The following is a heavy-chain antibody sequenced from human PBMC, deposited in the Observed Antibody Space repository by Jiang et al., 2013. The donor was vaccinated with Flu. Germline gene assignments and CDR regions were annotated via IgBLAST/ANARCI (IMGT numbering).Heavy chain of an antibody. J-gene: IGHJ4*02. Sequence: GAEVKKPGASVKVSCKASGYTFTGYYMRWVRQAPGQGLEWMGGIIPIFGTANYAQKFQGRVTITADESTSTAYMELSSLRSEDTAVYYCARSSPTPGPGDSSGYFIDYWGQGTLVTVSS. CDR3: ARSSPTPGPGDSSGYFIDY. CDR1: GYTFTGYY. CDR2: IIPIFGTA. D-gene: IGHD3-22*01. V-gene: IGHV1-69*13.